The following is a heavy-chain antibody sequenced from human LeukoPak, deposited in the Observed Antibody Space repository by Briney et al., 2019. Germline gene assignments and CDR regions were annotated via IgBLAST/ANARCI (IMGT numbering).Heavy chain of an antibody. D-gene: IGHD6-6*01. Sequence: GGSLRPSCAASGFAFSSYAMSWVRQAPGKGLEWVSAISGSGGSTYYADSVKGRFTISRDNSKNTLYLQMNSLRAEDTAVCYCAKGEYSSSSAVVYYFDYWGQGTLVTVSS. CDR2: ISGSGGST. CDR3: AKGEYSSSSAVVYYFDY. J-gene: IGHJ4*02. V-gene: IGHV3-23*01. CDR1: GFAFSSYA.